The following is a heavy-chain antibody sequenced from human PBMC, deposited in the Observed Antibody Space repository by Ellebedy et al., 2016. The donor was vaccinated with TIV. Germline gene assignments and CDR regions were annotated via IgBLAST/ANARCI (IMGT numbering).Heavy chain of an antibody. CDR3: ARDSSDNRRLFDY. D-gene: IGHD2/OR15-2a*01. V-gene: IGHV4-38-2*02. J-gene: IGHJ4*02. CDR1: GYSITSDKY. CDR2: VHHNGFT. Sequence: SETLSLTCSVSGYSITSDKYWGWLRQAPGKGLEWIGGVHHNGFTDYNSSLKSRVTISVDTSKNQLSLKLNSVTAADTAVYYCARDSSDNRRLFDYWGQGTLVTVSS.